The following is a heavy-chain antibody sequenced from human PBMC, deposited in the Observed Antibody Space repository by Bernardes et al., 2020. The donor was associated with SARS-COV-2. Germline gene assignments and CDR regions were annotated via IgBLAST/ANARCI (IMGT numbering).Heavy chain of an antibody. J-gene: IGHJ3*02. CDR3: ARGAYSLNKSGPRSVFDI. CDR2: INGDGTST. Sequence: GGSLILSCAVSGFTFRSYWMHWIRQAPGQGLVWVSRINGDGTSTSYADSVKGRFTISRDNAKNTLNLQMNSLSAEDTAVYYCARGAYSLNKSGPRSVFDIWGQATMVTVSS. V-gene: IGHV3-74*01. D-gene: IGHD1-26*01. CDR1: GFTFRSYW.